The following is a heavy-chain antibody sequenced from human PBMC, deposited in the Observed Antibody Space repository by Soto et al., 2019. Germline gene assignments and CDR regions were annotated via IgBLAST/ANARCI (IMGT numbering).Heavy chain of an antibody. Sequence: ASVKVSCKASGGTFSSYAISWVRQAPGQGLEWMGGIIPIFGTANYAQKFQGRVTITADESTSTAYMELSSLRSEDTAVYYCANYVVVPADNADYYYYGMDVWGQGTTVTVSS. D-gene: IGHD2-2*01. CDR2: IIPIFGTA. CDR3: ANYVVVPADNADYYYYGMDV. J-gene: IGHJ6*02. CDR1: GGTFSSYA. V-gene: IGHV1-69*13.